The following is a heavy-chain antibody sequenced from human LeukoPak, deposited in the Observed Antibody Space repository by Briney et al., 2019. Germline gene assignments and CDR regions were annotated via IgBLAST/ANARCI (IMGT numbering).Heavy chain of an antibody. Sequence: ASVKVSCKASGYTFTSYYMHWVRQAPGQGLEWMGIINPSGGSTSYAQKFQGRVTMTRDTSTSTVYMELSSLRSEDTAVYYCATAGDIVGAPGDAFDIWGQGTMVTVSS. CDR2: INPSGGST. CDR3: ATAGDIVGAPGDAFDI. V-gene: IGHV1-46*01. D-gene: IGHD1-26*01. J-gene: IGHJ3*02. CDR1: GYTFTSYY.